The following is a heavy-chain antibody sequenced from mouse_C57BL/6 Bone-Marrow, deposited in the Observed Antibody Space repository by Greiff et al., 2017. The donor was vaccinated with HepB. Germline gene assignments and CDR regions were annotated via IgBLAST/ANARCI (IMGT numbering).Heavy chain of an antibody. J-gene: IGHJ2*01. D-gene: IGHD3-2*02. V-gene: IGHV5-4*01. CDR1: GFTFSSYA. CDR3: ARDSSGYEDY. Sequence: EVKLVESGGGLVKPGGSLKLSCAASGFTFSSYAMSWVRQTPEKRLEWVATISDGGSYTYYPDNVKGRFTISRDNAKNNLYLQMSHLKSEDTAMYYCARDSSGYEDYWGQGTTLTVSS. CDR2: ISDGGSYT.